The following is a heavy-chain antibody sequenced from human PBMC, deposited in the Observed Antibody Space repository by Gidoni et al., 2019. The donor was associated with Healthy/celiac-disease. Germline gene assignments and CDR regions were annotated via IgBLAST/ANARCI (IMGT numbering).Heavy chain of an antibody. CDR2: IYSGGST. J-gene: IGHJ6*02. V-gene: IGHV3-53*02. D-gene: IGHD2-2*01. CDR1: GFTVSSNY. Sequence: EVQLVETGGGLIQPGGSLRLSCAASGFTVSSNYMSWVRQAPGKGLEWVSVIYSGGSTYYADSVKGRFTISRDNSKNTLYLQMNSLRAEDTAVYYCAREPRYCSSTSCHYYYYGMDVWSQGTTVTVSS. CDR3: AREPRYCSSTSCHYYYYGMDV.